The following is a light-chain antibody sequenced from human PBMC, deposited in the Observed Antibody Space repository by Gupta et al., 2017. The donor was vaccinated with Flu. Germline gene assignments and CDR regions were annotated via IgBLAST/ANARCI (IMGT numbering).Light chain of an antibody. V-gene: IGLV3-9*01. Sequence: SYELTQPLSVSVVLGQTAGITCGGNNIGSKHVHWYQQKPGQAPVLVIYRDSNRPSGIPERFSGSDSGNTATLTISRAQAGDEADYYCQVWDSSTLIFGGGTKLTVL. CDR2: RDS. J-gene: IGLJ2*01. CDR1: NIGSKH. CDR3: QVWDSSTLI.